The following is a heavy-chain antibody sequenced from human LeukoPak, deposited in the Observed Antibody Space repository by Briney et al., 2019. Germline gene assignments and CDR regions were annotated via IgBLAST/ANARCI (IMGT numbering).Heavy chain of an antibody. CDR1: GITFSSYG. V-gene: IGHV3-23*01. CDR2: ISTTGGST. Sequence: GGTLRLSCAASGITFSSYGMSWVRQAPGKGLEWVSAISTTGGSTYYADSVKGRFTISRDNSKNTLYLQMNSLRAEDTAVYYCAKGGSSSWDYFDHWGQGTLVTVSS. D-gene: IGHD6-13*01. J-gene: IGHJ4*02. CDR3: AKGGSSSWDYFDH.